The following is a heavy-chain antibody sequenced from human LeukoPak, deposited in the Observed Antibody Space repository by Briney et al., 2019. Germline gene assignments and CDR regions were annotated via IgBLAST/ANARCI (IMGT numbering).Heavy chain of an antibody. D-gene: IGHD2-2*01. V-gene: IGHV4-39*07. Sequence: SETLSLTCTVSGGSISSSSYYWGWIRQPPGKGLEWIGSIYYSGSTYYNPSLKSRVTISVDTSKNQFSLKLSSVTAADTAVYYCARVFPYCSSTSCYWFNYWGQGTLVTVSS. CDR1: GGSISSSSYY. CDR2: IYYSGST. CDR3: ARVFPYCSSTSCYWFNY. J-gene: IGHJ4*02.